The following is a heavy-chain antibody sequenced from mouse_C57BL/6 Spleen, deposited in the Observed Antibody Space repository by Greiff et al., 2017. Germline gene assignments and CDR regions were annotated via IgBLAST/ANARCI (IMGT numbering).Heavy chain of an antibody. CDR3: AREMGYYSMDY. Sequence: EVMLVESEGGLVQPGSSMKLSCTASGFTFSDYYMAWVRQVPEKGLEWVANINYDGSSTYYLDSLKSRFIISGDNAKNILYLQMSRLKSEDTATYYCAREMGYYSMDYWGQGTSVTVSS. D-gene: IGHD2-3*01. CDR1: GFTFSDYY. CDR2: INYDGSST. V-gene: IGHV5-16*01. J-gene: IGHJ4*01.